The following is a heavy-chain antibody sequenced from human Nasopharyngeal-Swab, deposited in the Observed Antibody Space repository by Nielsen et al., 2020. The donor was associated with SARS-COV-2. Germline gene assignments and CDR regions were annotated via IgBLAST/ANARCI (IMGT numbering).Heavy chain of an antibody. CDR1: GFTFSSYW. D-gene: IGHD5-18*01. CDR2: INSDGSST. J-gene: IGHJ4*02. V-gene: IGHV3-74*01. Sequence: GESLKISCAASGFTFSSYWMHWVRQAPGKGLVWVSRINSDGSSTSYADSVKGRFTISRDNAKNTLYLQMNSLRAEDTAVYYCARGYQWIQLWLYFDYWSQGSLVTVSS. CDR3: ARGYQWIQLWLYFDY.